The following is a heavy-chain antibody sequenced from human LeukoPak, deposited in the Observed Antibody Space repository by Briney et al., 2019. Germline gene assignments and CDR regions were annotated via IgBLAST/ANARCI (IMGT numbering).Heavy chain of an antibody. J-gene: IGHJ6*02. Sequence: GGSLRLSCAVSGFTFSAYAMAWVRQAPGKGLEWVSYISSLGTKIYYADSVKGRFTMSRDNAKNSLYLQMNSLRAEDTAVYYCAKVDGGYYYYGMDVWGQGTTVTVSS. CDR2: ISSLGTKI. V-gene: IGHV3-48*04. CDR3: AKVDGGYYYYGMDV. CDR1: GFTFSAYA.